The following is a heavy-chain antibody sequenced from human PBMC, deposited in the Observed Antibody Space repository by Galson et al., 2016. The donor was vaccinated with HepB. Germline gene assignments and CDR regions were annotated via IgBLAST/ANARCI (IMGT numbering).Heavy chain of an antibody. D-gene: IGHD5/OR15-5a*01. CDR1: GYPFTTYY. CDR2: IYPTDHST. V-gene: IGHV1-46*01. J-gene: IGHJ4*02. Sequence: SVKVSCKASGYPFTTYYIHWVRQAPGQGLEYVGLIYPTDHSTAYAPRFEGRVTMTDDTSTSTVFMELSSLTFDDTAIYYCASRSLSTRAFEFWGQGTLVTVSS. CDR3: ASRSLSTRAFEF.